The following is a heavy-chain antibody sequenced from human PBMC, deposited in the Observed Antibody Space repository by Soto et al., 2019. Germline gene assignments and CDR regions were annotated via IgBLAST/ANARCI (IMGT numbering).Heavy chain of an antibody. J-gene: IGHJ4*02. CDR3: ARGRYYGSGSYEY. V-gene: IGHV4-34*01. D-gene: IGHD3-10*01. Sequence: SVTLSLNCAVYGVSFSGYYWSWIRKPPGKGLEWIGEINHSGSTNYNPSLKSRVTISVDTSKNQFSLKLSSVTAADTAVYYCARGRYYGSGSYEYWGQGTLVTVS. CDR2: INHSGST. CDR1: GVSFSGYY.